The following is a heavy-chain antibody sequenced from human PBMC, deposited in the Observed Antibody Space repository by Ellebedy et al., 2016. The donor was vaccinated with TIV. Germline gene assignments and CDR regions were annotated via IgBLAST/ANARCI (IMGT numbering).Heavy chain of an antibody. J-gene: IGHJ4*02. V-gene: IGHV4-39*07. CDR2: IYYSGST. CDR1: GGSISSSSYY. CDR3: AREEVEYAFDY. Sequence: SETLSFTCTVSGGSISSSSYYWGWIRQPPGKGLEWIGSIYYSGSTYYNPSLKSRVTISVDTSKNQFSLKLSSVTAADTAVYYCAREEVEYAFDYWGQGTLVTVSS. D-gene: IGHD2-2*01.